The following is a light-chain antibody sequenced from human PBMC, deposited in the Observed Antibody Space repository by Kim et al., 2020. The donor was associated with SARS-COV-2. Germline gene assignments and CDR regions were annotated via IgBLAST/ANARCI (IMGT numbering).Light chain of an antibody. Sequence: EIVLTQSPATLSLSPGERATLSCRADQSVDSAYLAWYQQKPGLAPRLLISGASSRATGIPDRVSGSGSETDFTLTISRLAPEDFAVYYCQQYGGFRWTFGQRAKVDSK. J-gene: IGKJ1*01. CDR2: GAS. CDR3: QQYGGFRWT. CDR1: QSVDSAY. V-gene: IGKV3-20*01.